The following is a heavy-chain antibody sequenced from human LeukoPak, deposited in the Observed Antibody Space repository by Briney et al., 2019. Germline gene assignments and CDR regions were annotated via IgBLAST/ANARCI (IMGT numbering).Heavy chain of an antibody. CDR2: ISGSGGTT. D-gene: IGHD1-26*01. V-gene: IGHV3-23*01. J-gene: IGHJ4*02. CDR3: AKSVSPGGYVGTLYFFDD. CDR1: GFTFSSYA. Sequence: GGSLRLSCEASGFTFSSYAMSWVRQAPGRGLEWVSTISGSGGTTYYADSVEGQFTISRDNSKNTVSLQMNSLRAEDTAIYYCAKSVSPGGYVGTLYFFDDWGQGTLVTVSS.